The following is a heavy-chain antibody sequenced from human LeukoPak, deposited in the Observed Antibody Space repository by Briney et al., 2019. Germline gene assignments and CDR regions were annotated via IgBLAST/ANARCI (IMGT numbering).Heavy chain of an antibody. CDR2: ISSSGSTI. Sequence: GGSLRLSCAASGFTFSSYEMHWVRQAPGKGLEWVPYISSSGSTINYADSVKGRFTISRDNAKNSLYLQMNSLRAEDTAVYYCARHVVAVGFDYWGQGTLVTVSS. V-gene: IGHV3-48*03. J-gene: IGHJ4*02. D-gene: IGHD3-22*01. CDR1: GFTFSSYE. CDR3: ARHVVAVGFDY.